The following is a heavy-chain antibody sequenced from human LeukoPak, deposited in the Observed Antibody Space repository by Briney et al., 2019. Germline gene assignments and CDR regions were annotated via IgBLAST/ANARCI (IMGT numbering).Heavy chain of an antibody. CDR2: ISYDGSNK. Sequence: GGSLRLSCAASGFTFSGYPIHWVRQAPGKGLEWVAVISYDGSNKYYADSVKGRFTISRDNSKNTLYLQMNSLRAEDTAVYYCAKIQLPKRYYYYGMDVWGQGTTVTVSS. V-gene: IGHV3-30-3*02. J-gene: IGHJ6*02. CDR3: AKIQLPKRYYYYGMDV. D-gene: IGHD2-2*01. CDR1: GFTFSGYP.